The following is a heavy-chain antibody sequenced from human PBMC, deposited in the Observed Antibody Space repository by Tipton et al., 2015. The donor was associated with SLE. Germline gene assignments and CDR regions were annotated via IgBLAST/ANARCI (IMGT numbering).Heavy chain of an antibody. Sequence: SLRLSCAASGITLRTYAMHWVRQVPGKGLEYVSGISSNGGSTDHAKSGKGRFTISRDNSKNTLYLQMGSLRSEDMGVYYCARLAHHDFCDSSSWYSGDYFGSWGQGTLVTVSS. D-gene: IGHD2-2*01. CDR3: ARLAHHDFCDSSSWYSGDYFGS. J-gene: IGHJ4*02. CDR2: ISSNGGST. CDR1: GITLRTYA. V-gene: IGHV3-64*01.